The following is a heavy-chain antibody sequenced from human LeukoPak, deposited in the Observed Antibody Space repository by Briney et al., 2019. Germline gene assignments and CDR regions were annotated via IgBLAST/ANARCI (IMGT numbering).Heavy chain of an antibody. CDR3: ARATLSDFYFNY. CDR1: GYTFTNYY. V-gene: IGHV1-46*01. J-gene: IGHJ4*02. CDR2: INPSGGST. Sequence: ASVKVSCKASGYTFTNYYMHWVRQAPGQGLEWMGIINPSGGSTSYAQKFQGRVTMTRDTSTNTVYVELSSLRSEDTAVYFCARATLSDFYFNYWGQGTLVTVSS.